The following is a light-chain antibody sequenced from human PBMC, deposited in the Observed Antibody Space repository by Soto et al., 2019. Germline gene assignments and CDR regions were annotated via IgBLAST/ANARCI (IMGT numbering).Light chain of an antibody. CDR2: DNN. J-gene: IGLJ2*01. CDR3: GTWDSSLSALV. CDR1: RCNIGSNY. V-gene: IGLV1-51*01. Sequence: QSVLTQPPSVSAAPGQKVTISCSGSRCNIGSNYVSWYQQVPGTAPKLLIYDNNKRPSGIPDRFSGSRSGTSATLDITGLQSGDEADYYCGTWDSSLSALVFGGGTKLTVL.